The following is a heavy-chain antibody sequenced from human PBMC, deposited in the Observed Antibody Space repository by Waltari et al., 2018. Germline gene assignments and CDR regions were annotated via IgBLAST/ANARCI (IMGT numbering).Heavy chain of an antibody. V-gene: IGHV4-39*01. J-gene: IGHJ2*01. D-gene: IGHD3-22*01. CDR1: GGSIISAAYY. CDR2: MYYSGST. CDR3: ARQDYYYLKGYFDL. Sequence: QLQLQESGPGLVKPSETLSLTCVVSGGSIISAAYYWGWVRQPPGKVLEFIGSMYYSGSTYYNPSLKSRVTISLTTSQNQFSLRLSSGTAADTAVYYCARQDYYYLKGYFDLWGRGTLVTVSS.